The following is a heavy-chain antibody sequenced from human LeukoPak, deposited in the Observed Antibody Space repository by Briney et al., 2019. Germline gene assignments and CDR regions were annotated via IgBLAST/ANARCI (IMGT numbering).Heavy chain of an antibody. CDR2: ISTNGGST. J-gene: IGHJ4*02. CDR1: GFTFSNYA. D-gene: IGHD2-8*01. CDR3: ARANYCSNGVCYPDY. Sequence: GGSLRLSCAASGFTFSNYAMNWVRQAPGKGLEYVSAISTNGGSTHYANSVKGRFTISRDNSRNTLYLRMGSLRTDDMAVYYCARANYCSNGVCYPDYWGQGTLVTVSS. V-gene: IGHV3-64*01.